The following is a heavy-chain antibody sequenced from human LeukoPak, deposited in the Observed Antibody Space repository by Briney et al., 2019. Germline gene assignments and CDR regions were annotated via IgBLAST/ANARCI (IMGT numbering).Heavy chain of an antibody. CDR3: AKGRGYSYGYWYFDL. J-gene: IGHJ2*01. V-gene: IGHV3-30*18. D-gene: IGHD5-18*01. Sequence: GGSLRLSCGASGFTFSSYGMHWVRQAPGKGLEWVAVISYDGSNKYYADSVKGRFTISRDNAKNTLYLQMNSLRAEDTAVYYCAKGRGYSYGYWYFDLWGRGTLVTVSS. CDR1: GFTFSSYG. CDR2: ISYDGSNK.